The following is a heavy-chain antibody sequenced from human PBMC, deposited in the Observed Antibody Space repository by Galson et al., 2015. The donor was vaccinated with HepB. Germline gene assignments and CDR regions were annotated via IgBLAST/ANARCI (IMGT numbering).Heavy chain of an antibody. J-gene: IGHJ4*02. CDR1: GVTLSNYA. Sequence: SVKVSCKASGVTLSNYAFSWVRQAPGQGLEWMGGIIPIFGTTNYAQKFHGRVTITADKSTSTVYMELSSLRSEDTAVYYCASPGREISGRKSGGWCDVFDYWGQGTLVTVSS. V-gene: IGHV1-69*06. D-gene: IGHD6-19*01. CDR2: IIPIFGTT. CDR3: ASPGREISGRKSGGWCDVFDY.